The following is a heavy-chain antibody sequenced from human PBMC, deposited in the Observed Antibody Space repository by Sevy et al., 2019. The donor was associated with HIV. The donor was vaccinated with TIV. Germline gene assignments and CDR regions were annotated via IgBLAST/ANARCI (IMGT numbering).Heavy chain of an antibody. CDR2: IRYDGHTR. D-gene: IGHD2-15*01. V-gene: IGHV3-30*02. CDR1: GFNTIHYA. J-gene: IGHJ6*02. Sequence: GGSLRLSCAASGFNTIHYAMHWVRQAPGKGLQWVTFIRYDGHTRYYADFVRGRFTISRDTSKNTLYLQMNSLSTEDTAVYYCAREMVVYPYYGMDVWGQGTTVTVSS. CDR3: AREMVVYPYYGMDV.